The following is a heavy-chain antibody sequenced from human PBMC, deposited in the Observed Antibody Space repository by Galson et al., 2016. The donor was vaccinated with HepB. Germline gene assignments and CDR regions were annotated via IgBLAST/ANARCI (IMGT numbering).Heavy chain of an antibody. D-gene: IGHD7-27*01. CDR3: ARSYLLGRGFGW. J-gene: IGHJ1*01. CDR2: TFYRSNWQN. V-gene: IGHV6-1*01. Sequence: CAISGDSVSSNSAGWNWIRQSPSRGLEWLGRTFYRSNWQNDYAESVKSRITINPNTSKNQFSLQLNSVTPEDTAVYYCARSYLLGRGFGWWGQGTLVTVSS. CDR1: GDSVSSNSAG.